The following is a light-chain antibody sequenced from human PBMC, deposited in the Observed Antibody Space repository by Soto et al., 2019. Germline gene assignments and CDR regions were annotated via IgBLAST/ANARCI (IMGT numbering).Light chain of an antibody. V-gene: IGKV4-1*01. Sequence: DIVMTQSPDSLAVSLGERATINCKSSQSVLYDSNSKNYLAWYQQKPGQPPKLLIYWASVRESGVPDRFSGSGSGTYFTLTISRLQAEDVAVYYCQQYFKSPQTFGQGTKVEIK. CDR2: WAS. CDR1: QSVLYDSNSKNY. CDR3: QQYFKSPQT. J-gene: IGKJ1*01.